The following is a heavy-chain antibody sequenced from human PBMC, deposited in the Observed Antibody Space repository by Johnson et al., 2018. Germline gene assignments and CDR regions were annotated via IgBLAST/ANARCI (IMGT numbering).Heavy chain of an antibody. J-gene: IGHJ3*02. CDR1: GRTFTSFN. Sequence: QVQLVQSGAEVKKPGSSVKVSCKASGRTFTSFNFRWVRQAPGQGLEWMGGIIPIFGTANYAQKFQGRVTITADESTSTAYMELSSLISEDTAVYYCARRINSAFDIWGQGTMVTVSS. D-gene: IGHD2/OR15-2a*01. CDR2: IIPIFGTA. CDR3: ARRINSAFDI. V-gene: IGHV1-69*12.